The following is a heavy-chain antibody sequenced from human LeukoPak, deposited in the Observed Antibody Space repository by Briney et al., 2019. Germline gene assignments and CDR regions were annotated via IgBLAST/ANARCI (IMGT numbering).Heavy chain of an antibody. CDR1: GGSISSSTYY. J-gene: IGHJ3*02. D-gene: IGHD3-22*01. V-gene: IGHV4-39*07. CDR2: IYNSGSI. CDR3: ARNLTMILAKGAFDI. Sequence: SETLSLTCTVSGGSISSSTYYWGWIRQPPGKGLERIESIYNSGSISYTPSLKSRVTISLDTSKKQFSLQLSSVTAADTAVYYCARNLTMILAKGAFDIWGQGIMVTVSS.